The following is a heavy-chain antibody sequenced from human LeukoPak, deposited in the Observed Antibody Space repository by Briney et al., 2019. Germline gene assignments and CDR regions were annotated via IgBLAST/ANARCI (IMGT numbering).Heavy chain of an antibody. CDR1: GGSISSSNYY. CDR2: IYYSGST. V-gene: IGHV4-39*01. CDR3: ARPRTRLAWFDP. Sequence: ASETLSLTCTVSGGSISSSNYYWGWIRQPPGKGLEWIGSIYYSGSTYYNPSLKSRGTISVDTSKNQFSLKLRSVTAADTAVYYCARPRTRLAWFDPWGQGTLVTVSS. D-gene: IGHD6-19*01. J-gene: IGHJ5*02.